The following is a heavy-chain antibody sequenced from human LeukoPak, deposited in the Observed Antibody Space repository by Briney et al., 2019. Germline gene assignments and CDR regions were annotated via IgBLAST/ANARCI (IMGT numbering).Heavy chain of an antibody. CDR2: IYYSGST. D-gene: IGHD3-22*01. Sequence: SETLSLTCTVSGGSISGYYWSWIRQPPGKGLEWIGYIYYSGSTNYNPSLKSRVTISVDTSKNQFSLKLSSVTAADTAVYYCARRPYYYDSSGYYDDWGQGTMVTVSS. V-gene: IGHV4-59*08. CDR1: GGSISGYY. J-gene: IGHJ3*01. CDR3: ARRPYYYDSSGYYDD.